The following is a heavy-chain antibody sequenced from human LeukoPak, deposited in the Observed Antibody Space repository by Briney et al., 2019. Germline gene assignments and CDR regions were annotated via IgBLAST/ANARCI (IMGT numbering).Heavy chain of an antibody. CDR1: GFTFSSYA. Sequence: GGSLRLSCAASGFTFSSYAMSWVRQAPGKGLEWDSAISGSGGSTYYADSVKGRFTISRDNSKNTLYLQMNSLRAEDTAVYYCAKGGRHYYDSSGYSAGILYYFDYWGQGTLVTVSS. V-gene: IGHV3-23*01. CDR2: ISGSGGST. J-gene: IGHJ4*02. D-gene: IGHD3-22*01. CDR3: AKGGRHYYDSSGYSAGILYYFDY.